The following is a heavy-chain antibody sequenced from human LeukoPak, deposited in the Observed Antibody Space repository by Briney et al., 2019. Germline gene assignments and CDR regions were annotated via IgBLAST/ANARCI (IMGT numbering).Heavy chain of an antibody. CDR3: ARFHSISSY. J-gene: IGHJ4*02. CDR2: ISPDGSTK. CDR1: GFTFSRYW. V-gene: IGHV3-74*03. D-gene: IGHD6-6*01. Sequence: PGGSLRLSCAASGFTFSRYWMHWVRQAPGKGLMWVARISPDGSTKLYADSVKGRFTISSDNAKNSLYLQMNSLRAEDTAVYYCARFHSISSYWGQGTLVTVSS.